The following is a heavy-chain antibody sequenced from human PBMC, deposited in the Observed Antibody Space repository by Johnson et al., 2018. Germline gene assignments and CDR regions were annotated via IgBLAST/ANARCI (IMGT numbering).Heavy chain of an antibody. J-gene: IGHJ6*03. CDR2: LIPIFGTA. CDR1: GGTFSSYA. CDR3: ARGWVVVVPAAMSNYYYYMDV. Sequence: QVQLVESGAEVKKXGSSVKVSCKASGGTFSSYAISWVRQAPGQGLEWMGGLIPIFGTAHYAQKFQGRVTMTRNTSISTAYMELSRLRSDDTAVYDCARGWVVVVPAAMSNYYYYMDVWGKGTTVTVSS. V-gene: IGHV1-69*06. D-gene: IGHD2-2*01.